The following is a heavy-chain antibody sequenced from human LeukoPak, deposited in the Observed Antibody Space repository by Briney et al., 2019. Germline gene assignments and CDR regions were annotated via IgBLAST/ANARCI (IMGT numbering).Heavy chain of an antibody. CDR1: GYTFNSYY. CDR2: IDPGTGGT. D-gene: IGHD6-19*01. V-gene: IGHV1-46*02. J-gene: IGHJ6*02. Sequence: ASVKVSCKASGYTFNSYYMHWVRQAPGQGLEWMGIIDPGTGGTNYAQKFQGRVTMTRDTSTRTVYMELSSLRSEDTAVYYCASPLRIAVAGTDYYGMDVWGQGTTVTVSS. CDR3: ASPLRIAVAGTDYYGMDV.